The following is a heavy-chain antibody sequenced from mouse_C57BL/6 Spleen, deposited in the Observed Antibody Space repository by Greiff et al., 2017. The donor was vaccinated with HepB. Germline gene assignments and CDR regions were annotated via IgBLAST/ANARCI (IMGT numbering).Heavy chain of an antibody. CDR2: INPNNGGT. J-gene: IGHJ2*01. CDR3: ARLDYGSSYEDY. Sequence: VQLQQSGPELVKPGASVKISCKASGYTFTDYYMNWVKQSHGKSLEWIGDINPNNGGTSYNQKFKGKATLTVDKSSSTAYMELRSLTSEDSAVYYCARLDYGSSYEDYWGQGTTLTVSS. V-gene: IGHV1-26*01. D-gene: IGHD1-1*01. CDR1: GYTFTDYY.